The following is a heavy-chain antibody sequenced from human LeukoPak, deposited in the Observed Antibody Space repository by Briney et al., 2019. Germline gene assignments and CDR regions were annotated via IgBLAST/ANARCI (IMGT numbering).Heavy chain of an antibody. V-gene: IGHV3-30*04. J-gene: IGHJ6*03. CDR2: ISYDGSNK. CDR3: AKEEEDVGGHYMDV. D-gene: IGHD2-15*01. Sequence: PGGSLRLSCAASKFTFSSYGLLWVRQAPGKGLEWVAVISYDGSNKYYADSVKGRFTISRDNSKNTLYLQMNSLRAEDTAVYYCAKEEEDVGGHYMDVWGKGTTVTVSS. CDR1: KFTFSSYG.